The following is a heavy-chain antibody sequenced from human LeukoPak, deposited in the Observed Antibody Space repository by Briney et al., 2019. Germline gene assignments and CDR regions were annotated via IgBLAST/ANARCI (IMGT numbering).Heavy chain of an antibody. CDR2: IESKTDGGTT. CDR1: GFTFSSYW. Sequence: GGSLRLSCAASGFTFSSYWMSWVRQAPGKGLEWVGRIESKTDGGTTDYAAPVKGRFTISRDDSTNTLYLQMNSLKSEDTAVYYCTTYGSGRKFDYWGQGILVTVSS. J-gene: IGHJ4*02. CDR3: TTYGSGRKFDY. D-gene: IGHD3-10*01. V-gene: IGHV3-15*04.